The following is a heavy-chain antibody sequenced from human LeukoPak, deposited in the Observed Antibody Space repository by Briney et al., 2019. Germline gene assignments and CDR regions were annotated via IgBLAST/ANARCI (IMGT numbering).Heavy chain of an antibody. J-gene: IGHJ4*02. CDR1: GYTFTGYY. CDR2: INPNSGGT. Sequence: ASVKVSCKASGYTFTGYYMHWVRQAPGQGLEWMGWINPNSGGTNSAQKFQGRVTMTRDTSITTAYMELSRLRSDDTAVYYYAIGIITRATAGLGYWGQGTLVTVSS. V-gene: IGHV1-2*02. D-gene: IGHD3/OR15-3a*01. CDR3: AIGIITRATAGLGY.